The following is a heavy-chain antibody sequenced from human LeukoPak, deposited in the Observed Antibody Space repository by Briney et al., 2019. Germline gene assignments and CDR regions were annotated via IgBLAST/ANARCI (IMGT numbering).Heavy chain of an antibody. CDR3: ARYQGGWYLDY. CDR2: IYYSGST. V-gene: IGHV4-30-4*01. D-gene: IGHD6-19*01. J-gene: IGHJ4*02. Sequence: KPSETLSLTCTVSGGSISSGDYSWSWIRQPPGKGLEWIGYIYYSGSTYYNPSLKSRVTISVDTSKNQFSLKLSSVTAADTAVYYCARYQGGWYLDYWGQGTLVTVSS. CDR1: GGSISSGDYS.